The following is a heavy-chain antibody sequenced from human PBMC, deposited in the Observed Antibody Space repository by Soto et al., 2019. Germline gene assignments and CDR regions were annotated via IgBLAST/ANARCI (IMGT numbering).Heavy chain of an antibody. CDR3: ARWASY. J-gene: IGHJ4*02. CDR1: GGSFSGYY. CDR2: MNRSGGI. V-gene: IGHV4-34*01. Sequence: QVQIQQWGAGLLKPSETLSLTCDVYGGSFSGYYWTWIRQPPGKGLEWIGEMNRSGGINYNPSLRSRVTISADTSKNQFSLKLTSVTAADTAVHYCARWASYWGQGTLVTVSS.